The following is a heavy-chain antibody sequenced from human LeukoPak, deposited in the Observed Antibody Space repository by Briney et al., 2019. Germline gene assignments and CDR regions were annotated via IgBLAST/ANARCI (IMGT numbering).Heavy chain of an antibody. CDR2: VNSDGSST. J-gene: IGHJ4*02. Sequence: PGGSLRLSCAASGFTFSSYGMHWVRQAPGKGLVWVSRVNSDGSSTTYADSVKGRFTISRDNAKNTLYLQMNSLRVEDTAVYYCARDRMNINGGWGQGTLVTVSS. D-gene: IGHD2/OR15-2a*01. CDR3: ARDRMNINGG. CDR1: GFTFSSYG. V-gene: IGHV3-74*01.